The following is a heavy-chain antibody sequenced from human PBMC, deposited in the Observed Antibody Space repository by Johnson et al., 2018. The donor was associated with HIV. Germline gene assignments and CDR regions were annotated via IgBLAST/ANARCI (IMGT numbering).Heavy chain of an antibody. CDR2: ISYDGSNK. V-gene: IGHV3-30-3*01. CDR1: GFTFSSYA. Sequence: QAQLVESGGGVVQPGRSLRLSCAASGFTFSSYAMHWVRQAPGKGLEWVAVISYDGSNKYYADSVKGRFTISRDNSKNTLYLQMNSLRAEDTAVYYCAKGGWAAAGTLEAFDIWGQGTMVTVSS. D-gene: IGHD6-13*01. J-gene: IGHJ3*02. CDR3: AKGGWAAAGTLEAFDI.